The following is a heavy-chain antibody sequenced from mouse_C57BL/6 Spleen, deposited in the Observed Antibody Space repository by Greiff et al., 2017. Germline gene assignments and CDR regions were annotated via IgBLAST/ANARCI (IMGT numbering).Heavy chain of an antibody. CDR3: ARAYYDYDVNSFDY. V-gene: IGHV1-18*01. CDR1: GYTFTDYN. CDR2: INPNNGGT. Sequence: EVQLQQSGPELVKPGASVKIPCKASGYTFTDYNMDWVKQSHGKSLEWIGDINPNNGGTIYNQKFKGKATLTVDKSSSTAYMELRSLTSEDTAVYYCARAYYDYDVNSFDYWGQGTTLTVSS. J-gene: IGHJ2*01. D-gene: IGHD2-4*01.